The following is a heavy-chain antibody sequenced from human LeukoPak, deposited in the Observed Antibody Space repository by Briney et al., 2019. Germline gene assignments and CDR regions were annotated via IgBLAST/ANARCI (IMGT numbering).Heavy chain of an antibody. D-gene: IGHD5-12*01. CDR2: TRGGADDT. CDR3: ATSGFSGYDHPS. CDR1: GFTFRSYS. J-gene: IGHJ5*02. V-gene: IGHV3-23*01. Sequence: PGGSLRLSCAASGFTFRSYSMAWVRLAPGKGLEWVSVTRGGADDTSYADSVKGRFTISRDNSKNTLFLQMDGLRVEDTAVYFCATSGFSGYDHPSWGQGTLVTVSS.